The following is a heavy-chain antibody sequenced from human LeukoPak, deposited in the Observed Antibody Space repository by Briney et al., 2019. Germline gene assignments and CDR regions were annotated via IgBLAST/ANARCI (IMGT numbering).Heavy chain of an antibody. CDR2: IYTSGTT. J-gene: IGHJ4*02. Sequence: PSGTLSLTCPGSGGSTINYFLSWLRQPAGRGLEWIGHIYTSGTTHYNPSLKNRVTISLETSKRQFSLQLNSVTAADSAVYYCARADGSGSGAYTLEYWGQGILVTVSS. CDR1: GGSTINYF. CDR3: ARADGSGSGAYTLEY. D-gene: IGHD3-10*01. V-gene: IGHV4-4*07.